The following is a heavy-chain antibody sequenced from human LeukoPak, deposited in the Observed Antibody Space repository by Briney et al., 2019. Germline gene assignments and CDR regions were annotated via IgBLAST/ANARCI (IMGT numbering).Heavy chain of an antibody. CDR1: GGSINSYY. D-gene: IGHD3-10*01. V-gene: IGHV4-59*08. CDR3: ARQKAHYYGSGTGRFDS. Sequence: SETLSLTCTVSGGSINSYYRSWIRQPPGKGLECIGYIHYTGSTNYNPSLKSRVTISVDTSKSQFSLKLSSVTAADTAVYYCARQKAHYYGSGTGRFDSWGQGTMVTVSS. J-gene: IGHJ3*02. CDR2: IHYTGST.